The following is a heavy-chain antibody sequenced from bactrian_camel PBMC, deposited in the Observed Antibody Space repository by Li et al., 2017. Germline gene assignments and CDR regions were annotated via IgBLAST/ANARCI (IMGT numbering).Heavy chain of an antibody. CDR1: GNTMC. Sequence: QVQLVESGGDSAQAGGSLRVSCAASGNTMCMGWFRQAPGKEREGVAYIASNGRTTYADSAKGRFTISRDSTKNTLYLQMDGLKPEDTARYFCAADWRFFPAWIGVLDLARYLYFGPGTQVTVS. D-gene: IGHD1*01. V-gene: IGHV3S53*01. J-gene: IGHJ4*01. CDR2: IASNGRT.